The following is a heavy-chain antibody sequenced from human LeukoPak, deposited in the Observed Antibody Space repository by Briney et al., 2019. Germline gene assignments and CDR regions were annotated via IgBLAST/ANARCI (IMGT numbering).Heavy chain of an antibody. J-gene: IGHJ4*02. D-gene: IGHD3-9*01. CDR3: AKLFLRYLDY. Sequence: PGGSLRLSCAASGFTFSSYAMHWVRQAPGKGLEWVAVISYDGSNKYYADSVKGRFTISRDNSKNTLYLQMNSLRAEDTAVYYCAKLFLRYLDYWGQGTLVTVSS. CDR1: GFTFSSYA. CDR2: ISYDGSNK. V-gene: IGHV3-30-3*01.